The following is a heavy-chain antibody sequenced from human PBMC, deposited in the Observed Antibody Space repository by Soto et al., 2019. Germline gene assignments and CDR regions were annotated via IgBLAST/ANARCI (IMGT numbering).Heavy chain of an antibody. CDR1: GFSFTSYG. V-gene: IGHV3-30*18. J-gene: IGHJ4*02. Sequence: GSLRLSCAASGFSFTSYGMHWVRQAPGKGLEWVAVISYDGSNKWYADSVKGRFTISRDNSMNTLYLQMNSLRPEDTAMYYCAKGLNAVAGIFDYWGQGTLVTVSS. CDR2: ISYDGSNK. D-gene: IGHD6-19*01. CDR3: AKGLNAVAGIFDY.